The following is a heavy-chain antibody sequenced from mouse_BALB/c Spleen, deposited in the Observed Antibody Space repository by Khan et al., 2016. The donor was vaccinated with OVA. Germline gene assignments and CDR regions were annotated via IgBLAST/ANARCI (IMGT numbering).Heavy chain of an antibody. V-gene: IGHV1-61*01. CDR1: GYTFTSYW. CDR2: IDPSDSET. Sequence: QVQLQQPGAELVRPGASVKLSCKASGYTFTSYWTNWVKQRPGQGLEWIGMIDPSDSETHYNQMFKDKATLTVDKSSSTAYMQLSSLTSEDSAVYDCTRREKYGYDPSWFAYWGQGTLVTVSA. J-gene: IGHJ3*01. D-gene: IGHD2-2*01. CDR3: TRREKYGYDPSWFAY.